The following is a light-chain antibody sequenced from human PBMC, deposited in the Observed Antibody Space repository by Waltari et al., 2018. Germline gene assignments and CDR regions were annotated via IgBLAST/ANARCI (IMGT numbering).Light chain of an antibody. CDR3: AAWDDSLSGWV. J-gene: IGLJ3*02. Sequence: QSVLTQPPSASGTPGQRVTISCSGSSSNIGSNYVYWYQQVPGTAPKHLIHRNNQRPSGVPDRFSGSKSGTSASLAISGRRSEDEADYYCAAWDDSLSGWVLGGGTKLTVL. CDR1: SSNIGSNY. CDR2: RNN. V-gene: IGLV1-47*01.